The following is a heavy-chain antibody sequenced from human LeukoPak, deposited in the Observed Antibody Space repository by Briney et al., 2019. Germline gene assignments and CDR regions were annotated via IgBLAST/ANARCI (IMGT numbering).Heavy chain of an antibody. Sequence: GGSLRLSCAASGFTFSSYWMSWVRQAPGKGLEWVANIMQDGSEKYCVDSVRGRFTISRDNAKNSLYLQMNSLRAEDTAVYYCARGWVDCSRSSCYAFDYWGQGTLVTVSS. J-gene: IGHJ4*02. D-gene: IGHD2-2*01. V-gene: IGHV3-7*01. CDR2: IMQDGSEK. CDR1: GFTFSSYW. CDR3: ARGWVDCSRSSCYAFDY.